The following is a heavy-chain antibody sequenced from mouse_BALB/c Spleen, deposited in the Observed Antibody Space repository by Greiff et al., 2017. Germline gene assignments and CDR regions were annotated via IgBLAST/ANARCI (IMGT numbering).Heavy chain of an antibody. Sequence: VHLVESGPGLVAPSQSLSITCTVSGFSLTSYGVHWVRQPPGKGLEWLGVIWAGGSTNYNSALMSRLSISKDNSKSQVFLKMNSLQTDDTAMYYCARAYYGNYEDAMDYWGQGTSVTVSS. CDR1: GFSLTSYG. CDR2: IWAGGST. CDR3: ARAYYGNYEDAMDY. J-gene: IGHJ4*01. D-gene: IGHD2-10*01. V-gene: IGHV2-9*02.